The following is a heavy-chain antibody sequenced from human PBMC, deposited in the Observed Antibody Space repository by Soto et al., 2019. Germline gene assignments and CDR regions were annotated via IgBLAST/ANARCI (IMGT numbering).Heavy chain of an antibody. CDR1: GFTFSSYA. CDR2: ISGSGGST. J-gene: IGHJ4*02. CDR3: APYYYILTGYYGFDY. D-gene: IGHD3-9*01. Sequence: EVQLLESGGGLVQPGGSLRLSCAASGFTFSSYAMSWVRQAPGKGLEWVSAISGSGGSTYYADSVKGRFTISRDNSKNTLYLQMNSLRAEDTAVYYCAPYYYILTGYYGFDYWGQGTLVTVSS. V-gene: IGHV3-23*01.